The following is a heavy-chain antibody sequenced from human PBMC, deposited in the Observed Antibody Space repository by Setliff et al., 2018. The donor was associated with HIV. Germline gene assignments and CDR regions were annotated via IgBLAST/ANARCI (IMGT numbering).Heavy chain of an antibody. V-gene: IGHV1-2*05. Sequence: GASVKVSCKASGYTFTDYDMHWVRQAPGQGLEWMGRINPNSGGTNYVQKFQGRVTMTRDRSISTAYMELSRLRSDDTGVYYCASKVHCTNGVCLDAFDIWGQGTTVTVSS. J-gene: IGHJ3*02. CDR1: GYTFTDYD. D-gene: IGHD2-8*01. CDR2: INPNSGGT. CDR3: ASKVHCTNGVCLDAFDI.